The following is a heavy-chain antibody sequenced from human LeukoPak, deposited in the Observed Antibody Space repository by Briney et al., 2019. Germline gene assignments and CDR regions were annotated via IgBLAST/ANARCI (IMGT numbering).Heavy chain of an antibody. Sequence: GSLRLSCAASGFTFSTYAMTWIRQPPGKGLEWIGYIYYSGSTNYNPSLKSRVTISVDTSKNQFSLKLSSVTAADTAVYYCARGDYSNRFQHWGQGTLVTVSS. CDR1: GFTFSTYA. CDR2: IYYSGST. V-gene: IGHV4-59*01. D-gene: IGHD4-11*01. J-gene: IGHJ1*01. CDR3: ARGDYSNRFQH.